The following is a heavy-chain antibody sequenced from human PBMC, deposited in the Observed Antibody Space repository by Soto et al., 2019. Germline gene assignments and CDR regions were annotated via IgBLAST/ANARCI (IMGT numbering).Heavy chain of an antibody. CDR3: ARARFTTVTTGWYFDY. D-gene: IGHD4-17*01. Sequence: GASVKVSCKASGYTFTRYYVHWVRQAAGQELEWMGIINPSGGSTTYAQRFQGRVTMTRDTSTSTVYMELISLRSEDTAVYYCARARFTTVTTGWYFDYWGQGTLVTVSS. V-gene: IGHV1-46*03. CDR2: INPSGGST. CDR1: GYTFTRYY. J-gene: IGHJ4*02.